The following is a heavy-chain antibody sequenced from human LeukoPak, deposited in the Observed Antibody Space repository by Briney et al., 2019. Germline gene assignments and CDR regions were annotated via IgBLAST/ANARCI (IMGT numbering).Heavy chain of an antibody. CDR2: IYYRSKWYN. Sequence: SQTLSLTCAISGDSVSSNSAAWNWIRRSPSRGLEWLGRIYYRSKWYNNYAVSVRSRISINPDTSKNLFSLQLNSVTPEDTAVYYRARGRPLMGAAQNAFDIWGQGTMVSVSS. D-gene: IGHD1-26*01. CDR1: GDSVSSNSAA. J-gene: IGHJ3*02. CDR3: ARGRPLMGAAQNAFDI. V-gene: IGHV6-1*01.